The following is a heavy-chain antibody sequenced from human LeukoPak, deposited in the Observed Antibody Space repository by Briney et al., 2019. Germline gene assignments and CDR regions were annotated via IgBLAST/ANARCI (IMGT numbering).Heavy chain of an antibody. V-gene: IGHV4-39*07. D-gene: IGHD2-15*01. CDR2: IYHSGST. Sequence: SETLSLTCTVSGASVSGSPYYWGWIRQPPGKGLEWIGSIYHSGSTYYNPSLKSRVTISVDTSKNQFSLKLSSVTAADTAVYYCARDLWYCSGGSCLPAWGQGTLVTVSS. J-gene: IGHJ1*01. CDR3: ARDLWYCSGGSCLPA. CDR1: GASVSGSPYY.